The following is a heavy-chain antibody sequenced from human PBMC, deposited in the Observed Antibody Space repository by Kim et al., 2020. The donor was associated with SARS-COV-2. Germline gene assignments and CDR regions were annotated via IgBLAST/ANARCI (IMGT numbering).Heavy chain of an antibody. CDR3: MKGGWGRIWAH. D-gene: IGHD2-15*01. Sequence: GGSLRLSCTASGFTFTGYAMSWVRQAPGKGLDWVSPIDGSDGTTYYVDSVKGRFTISRDNSKNTLYFRISALRADDTAVYYCMKGGWGRIWAHGGRGTLV. V-gene: IGHV3-23*01. J-gene: IGHJ4*02. CDR1: GFTFTGYA. CDR2: IDGSDGTT.